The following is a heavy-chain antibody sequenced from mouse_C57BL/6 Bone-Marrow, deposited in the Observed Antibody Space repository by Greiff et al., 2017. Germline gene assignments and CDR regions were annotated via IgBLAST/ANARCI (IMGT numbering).Heavy chain of an antibody. D-gene: IGHD1-1*01. CDR2: IYPGSGST. Sequence: VQLQQPGAELVKPGASVKMSCKASGYTFTSYWITWVKQRPGQGLEWIGDIYPGSGSTNYNEKFKSKATLTVDTSSSTAYMQLSSLTSEDSAVYYCASSTTVVAHFDYWGQGTTLTVSS. J-gene: IGHJ2*01. V-gene: IGHV1-55*01. CDR3: ASSTTVVAHFDY. CDR1: GYTFTSYW.